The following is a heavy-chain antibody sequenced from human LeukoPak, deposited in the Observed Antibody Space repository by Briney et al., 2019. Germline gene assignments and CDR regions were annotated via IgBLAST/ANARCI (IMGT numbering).Heavy chain of an antibody. CDR1: GFTFSSYW. Sequence: GGSLRLSCAASGFTFSSYWMSWVRQAPGKGLKWVANIKQDGSEKYYVDSVEGRFTISRDNAKNSLYLQMNSLRAEDTAVYYCARDLTYYDFWSGYYTGAYYYYMDVWGKGTTVTVSS. J-gene: IGHJ6*03. V-gene: IGHV3-7*01. D-gene: IGHD3-3*01. CDR2: IKQDGSEK. CDR3: ARDLTYYDFWSGYYTGAYYYYMDV.